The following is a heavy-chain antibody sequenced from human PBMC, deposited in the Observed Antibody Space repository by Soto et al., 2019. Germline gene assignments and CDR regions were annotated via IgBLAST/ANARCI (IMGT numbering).Heavy chain of an antibody. CDR2: IYYSGST. Sequence: SKTLGITCTVSGGSISSRSYYWSWIRQPPGKGLEWIGSIYYSGSTYYNPSLKSRVTISVDTSKNQFSLKLSYVTAADTAVYYCARHTPAISISDHWGQGTLVTVS. V-gene: IGHV4-39*01. CDR1: GGSISSRSYY. J-gene: IGHJ4*02. D-gene: IGHD2-15*01. CDR3: ARHTPAISISDH.